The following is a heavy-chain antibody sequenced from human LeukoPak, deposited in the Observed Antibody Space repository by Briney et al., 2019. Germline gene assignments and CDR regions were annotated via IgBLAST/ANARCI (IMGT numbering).Heavy chain of an antibody. Sequence: GGSLRLSCAASGFTFSTYRMNWVRRAPGKGREWVSSISSSSSYIYYADSVKGRFTISRDNAKNSLYLQMNSLRAKDTAVYYCAREGTPFYYSDYWGQGTLVTVSS. CDR2: ISSSSSYI. V-gene: IGHV3-21*01. CDR3: AREGTPFYYSDY. CDR1: GFTFSTYR. J-gene: IGHJ4*02.